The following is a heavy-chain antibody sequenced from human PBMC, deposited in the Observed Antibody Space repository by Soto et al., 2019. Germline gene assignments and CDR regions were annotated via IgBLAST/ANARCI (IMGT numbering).Heavy chain of an antibody. V-gene: IGHV3-23*01. J-gene: IGHJ5*02. CDR3: AKDSVIIPIGWFDP. CDR1: GFTFTSYG. D-gene: IGHD3-16*01. CDR2: ISGSGDTT. Sequence: EVQVLESGGGLVQPGGSMRLSCAASGFTFTSYGMSWVRRAPGKGLEWVSVISGSGDTTYYADSVKGRFTFSRDNSKNTLYLQMNSLRAEDTALYYCAKDSVIIPIGWFDPWGQGTLVTVSS.